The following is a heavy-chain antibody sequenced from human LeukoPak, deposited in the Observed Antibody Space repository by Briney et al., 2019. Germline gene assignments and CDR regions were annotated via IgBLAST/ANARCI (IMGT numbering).Heavy chain of an antibody. D-gene: IGHD3-22*01. CDR3: ARDPYYYDSSGYYGEGFDY. J-gene: IGHJ4*02. Sequence: PGGSLRLSCAASGFTFSSSAMSWVRQAPGKGLEWVSYISSSRNYIFYADSVKGRFTISRDNAKNSLYLQMNSLRAEDTAVYYCARDPYYYDSSGYYGEGFDYWGQGTLVTVSS. CDR2: ISSSRNYI. V-gene: IGHV3-21*01. CDR1: GFTFSSSA.